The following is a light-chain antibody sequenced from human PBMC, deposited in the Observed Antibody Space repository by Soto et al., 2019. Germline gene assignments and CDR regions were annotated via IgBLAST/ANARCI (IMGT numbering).Light chain of an antibody. Sequence: QSVLTQPPSASGTPGQRVTISCSGSSSNIGSNYGYWYQQLPGTAAKLLIYRNNQRPSGVTDRFSGSKSGTSASLAISGLRAEDEADYYCAAWDDSLSGPVVGGGTQLTVL. CDR2: RNN. V-gene: IGLV1-47*01. J-gene: IGLJ7*01. CDR1: SSNIGSNY. CDR3: AAWDDSLSGPV.